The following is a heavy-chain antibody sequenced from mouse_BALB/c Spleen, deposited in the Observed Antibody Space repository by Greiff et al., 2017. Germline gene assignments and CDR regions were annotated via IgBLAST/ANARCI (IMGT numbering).Heavy chain of an antibody. Sequence: VQLQQSGAELMKPGASVKISCKATGYTFSSYWIEWVKQRPGHGLEWIGEILPGSGSTNYNEKFKGKATFTADTSSNTAYMQLSSLTSEDSAVYYCARKSYGNYNYAMDYWGQGTSVTVSS. CDR1: GYTFSSYW. CDR2: ILPGSGST. V-gene: IGHV1-9*01. J-gene: IGHJ4*01. CDR3: ARKSYGNYNYAMDY. D-gene: IGHD2-1*01.